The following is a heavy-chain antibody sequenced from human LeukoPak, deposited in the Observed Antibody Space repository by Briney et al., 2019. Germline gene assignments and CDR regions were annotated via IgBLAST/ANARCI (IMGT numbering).Heavy chain of an antibody. CDR1: GFTFSSYD. CDR3: ARDNGSGYYHGAFDI. CDR2: IGTAGDT. V-gene: IGHV3-13*01. J-gene: IGHJ3*02. Sequence: GGSLRLSCAASGFTFSSYDMPWVRQATGKGLEWVSAIGTAGDTYYPGSVKGRFTISRENAKNSLYLQMNSLRAEDTAVYYCARDNGSGYYHGAFDIWGQGTMVTVSS. D-gene: IGHD3-22*01.